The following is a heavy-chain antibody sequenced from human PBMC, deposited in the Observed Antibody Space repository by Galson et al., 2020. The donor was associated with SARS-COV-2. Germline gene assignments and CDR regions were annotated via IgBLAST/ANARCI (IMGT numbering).Heavy chain of an antibody. CDR2: INHSGST. J-gene: IGHJ4*02. CDR1: VGSFSGHY. V-gene: IGHV4-34*01. CDR3: ARGSDPHDSSGYFDY. D-gene: IGHD3-22*01. Sequence: SETLSLTCAVYVGSFSGHYWTWIRQPPGKGLEWIGEINHSGSTNYNPSLKSRVTISVDTSKNQFSLELNSVTAADTAVYYCARGSDPHDSSGYFDYWGQGTLVTVSS.